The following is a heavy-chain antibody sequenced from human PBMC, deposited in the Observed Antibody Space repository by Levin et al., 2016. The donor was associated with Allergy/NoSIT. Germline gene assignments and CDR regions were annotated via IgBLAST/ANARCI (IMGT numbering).Heavy chain of an antibody. CDR3: ASGCSSTSCPRPYYYYYMDV. CDR1: GFTFSSYS. V-gene: IGHV3-48*01. D-gene: IGHD2-2*01. CDR2: ISSSSSTI. J-gene: IGHJ6*03. Sequence: GGSLRLSCAASGFTFSSYSMNWVRQAPGKGLEWVSYISSSSSTIYYADSVKGRFTISRDNAKNSLYLQMNSLRAEDTAVYYCASGCSSTSCPRPYYYYYMDVWGKGTTVTVSS.